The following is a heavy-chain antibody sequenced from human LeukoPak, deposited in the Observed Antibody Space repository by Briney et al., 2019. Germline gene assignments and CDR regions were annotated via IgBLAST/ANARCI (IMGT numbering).Heavy chain of an antibody. CDR2: INYSGSS. D-gene: IGHD2-21*01. CDR3: ARLDCISDTCYNY. J-gene: IGHJ4*02. V-gene: IGHV4-59*08. Sequence: PSETLSLTCIVSGDSISSDYWSWIRQSPGKGLEWIGYINYSGSSEYKHSLKSRVTISVDRSKNQVSLRMRSVTAADTALYYCARLDCISDTCYNYWALGALVTVSS. CDR1: GDSISSDY.